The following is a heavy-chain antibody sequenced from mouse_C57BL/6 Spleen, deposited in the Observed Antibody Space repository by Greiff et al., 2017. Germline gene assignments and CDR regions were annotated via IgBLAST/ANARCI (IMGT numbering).Heavy chain of an antibody. Sequence: VQLQQSGAELVKPGASVKLSCTASGFNIKDYYMHWVKQRTEQGLEWIGRIDPEDGETKYAPNFQGKATITADTSSNTAYLQLSSLTSEDTAVYYCARDGSSLRYWYFDVWGTGTTVTVSS. CDR2: IDPEDGET. J-gene: IGHJ1*03. CDR1: GFNIKDYY. V-gene: IGHV14-2*01. CDR3: ARDGSSLRYWYFDV. D-gene: IGHD1-1*01.